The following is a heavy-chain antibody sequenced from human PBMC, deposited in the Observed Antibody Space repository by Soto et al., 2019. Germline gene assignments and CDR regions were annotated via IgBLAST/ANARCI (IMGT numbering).Heavy chain of an antibody. CDR3: AHRILRTVFGLVTTTASYFDF. Sequence: QITLNESGPTVVKPAETLTLTCTFSGFSLTTSGVGLGWIRQSPGKAPEWLALIYWDDDKRYSASLKSRLTITKDTSKYQVVLTMANVDPADTATYYCAHRILRTVFGLVTTTASYFDFWGQGTPVVVSS. V-gene: IGHV2-5*02. D-gene: IGHD3-3*01. CDR2: IYWDDDK. CDR1: GFSLTTSGVG. J-gene: IGHJ4*02.